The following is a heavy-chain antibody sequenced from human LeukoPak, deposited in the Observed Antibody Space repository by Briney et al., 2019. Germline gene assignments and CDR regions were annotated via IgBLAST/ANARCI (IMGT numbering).Heavy chain of an antibody. J-gene: IGHJ4*02. CDR3: VRTTYYYDSSGYWFDY. CDR1: GFTFSSYS. Sequence: PGGSLRLSCAASGFTFSSYSMNWVRQAPGKGLEWVSSISSSSSYIYYADSVKGRFTISRDNAKNSLYLQMNSLRAEDTAVYYCVRTTYYYDSSGYWFDYWGQGTLVTVSS. CDR2: ISSSSSYI. V-gene: IGHV3-21*01. D-gene: IGHD3-22*01.